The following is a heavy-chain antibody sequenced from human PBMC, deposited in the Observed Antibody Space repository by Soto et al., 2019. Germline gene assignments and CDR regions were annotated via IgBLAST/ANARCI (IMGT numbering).Heavy chain of an antibody. Sequence: SETLSLTCAVSGGSISSSNWWSWVRQPPGKGLEWIGEIYHSGSTNYNPSLKSRVTISVDKSKNQFSLKLSSVTAADTAVYYCARAGGSMTTVTRSYFDYWGQGTLVTVS. CDR3: ARAGGSMTTVTRSYFDY. J-gene: IGHJ4*02. V-gene: IGHV4-4*02. CDR1: GGSISSSNW. CDR2: IYHSGST. D-gene: IGHD4-17*01.